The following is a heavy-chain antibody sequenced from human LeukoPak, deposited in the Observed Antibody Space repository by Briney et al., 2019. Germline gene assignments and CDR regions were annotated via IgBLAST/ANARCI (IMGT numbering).Heavy chain of an antibody. D-gene: IGHD4-17*01. J-gene: IGHJ5*02. CDR2: ISGSGGST. CDR1: GFTFSSYA. CDR3: AKLYYGDYVPDWFDP. Sequence: GGSLRLSCAASGFTFSSYAMSCVRQAPGKGLEWGSAISGSGGSTYYADSGKGRFTISTDNSKNTLYLQMNSLRAEDTAVYYCAKLYYGDYVPDWFDPWGQGTLVTVSS. V-gene: IGHV3-23*01.